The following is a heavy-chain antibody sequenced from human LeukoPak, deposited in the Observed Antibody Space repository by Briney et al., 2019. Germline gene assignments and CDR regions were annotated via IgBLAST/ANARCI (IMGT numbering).Heavy chain of an antibody. D-gene: IGHD2/OR15-2a*01. CDR2: ISGEGVNI. Sequence: QSGGSLRLSCAPSGFIFSNYAMSWVRQAPGKGLEWVSAISGEGVNIYYADSVKGRFTISRDNSKNTLYLQMNSLTAEDTAVYYCGPREDSTTNAYDYWGQGTLVTVSS. V-gene: IGHV3-23*01. J-gene: IGHJ4*02. CDR3: GPREDSTTNAYDY. CDR1: GFIFSNYA.